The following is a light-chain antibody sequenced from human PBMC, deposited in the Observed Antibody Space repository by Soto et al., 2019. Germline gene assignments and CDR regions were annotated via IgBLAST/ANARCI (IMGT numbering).Light chain of an antibody. CDR3: SSYAGSNKV. CDR2: EVS. V-gene: IGLV2-8*01. Sequence: QSALTQPPSASGSPGQSVTISCTGTSSDIGTYNYVSWYQQHPGKAPTVIIYEVSKRPSGVPDRFSGSKSGNTASLTVSGLQAEDEADYYCSSYAGSNKVFGTGTKVTVL. CDR1: SSDIGTYNY. J-gene: IGLJ1*01.